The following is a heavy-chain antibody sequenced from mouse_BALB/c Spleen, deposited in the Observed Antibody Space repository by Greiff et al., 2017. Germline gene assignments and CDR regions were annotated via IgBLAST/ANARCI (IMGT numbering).Heavy chain of an antibody. CDR3: ARQELRLAWLAY. J-gene: IGHJ3*01. Sequence: EVKLVESGGGLVKPGGSLKLSCAASGFTFSSYAMSWVRQTPEKRLEWVASISSGGSYTYYPDSVKGRFTISRDNAKNTLYLQMSSLKSEDTAMYYCARQELRLAWLAYWGQGTLVTVSA. V-gene: IGHV5-6*03. CDR2: ISSGGSYT. D-gene: IGHD1-2*01. CDR1: GFTFSSYA.